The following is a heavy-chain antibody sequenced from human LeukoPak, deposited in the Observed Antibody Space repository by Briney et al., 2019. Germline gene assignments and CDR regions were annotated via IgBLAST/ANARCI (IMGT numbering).Heavy chain of an antibody. J-gene: IGHJ4*02. Sequence: ASVKISCKVSGYTFTDYYMHWVQQAPGKGLEWMGLVDPEDGETIYAEKFQGRVTITADTSTDTAYVELSSLRSEDTAVYYCAIGYCSSTSCYAFFDYWGQGTLVTVSS. CDR1: GYTFTDYY. CDR2: VDPEDGET. V-gene: IGHV1-69-2*01. D-gene: IGHD2-2*01. CDR3: AIGYCSSTSCYAFFDY.